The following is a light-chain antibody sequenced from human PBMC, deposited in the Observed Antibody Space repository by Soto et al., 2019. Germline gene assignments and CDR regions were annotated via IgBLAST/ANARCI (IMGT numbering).Light chain of an antibody. J-gene: IGLJ1*01. CDR1: TNDIGGFNA. CDR2: EVT. CDR3: FSFTTASTRF. Sequence: QSALTQPASVSGSPGQSITISCTGTTNDIGGFNAVSWYRRHSGTAPRLLIYEVTNRPSGASDRFSGSKSGITASLTISGLQVEDEAEYFCFSFTTASTRFFGAGPKVTV. V-gene: IGLV2-14*01.